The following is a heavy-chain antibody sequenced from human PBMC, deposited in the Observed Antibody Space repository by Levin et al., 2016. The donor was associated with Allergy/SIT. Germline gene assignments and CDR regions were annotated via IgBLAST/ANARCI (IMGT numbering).Heavy chain of an antibody. CDR1: GGSISSGGYY. CDR2: IYYSGST. CDR3: ARDYKRGSSTRYDAFDI. D-gene: IGHD2-2*01. V-gene: IGHV4-31*03. Sequence: SETLSLTCTVSGGSISSGGYYWSWIRQHPGKGLEWIGYIYYSGSTYYNPSLKSRVTISVDTSKNQFSLKLSSVTAADTAVYYCARDYKRGSSTRYDAFDIWGQGTMVTVSS. J-gene: IGHJ3*02.